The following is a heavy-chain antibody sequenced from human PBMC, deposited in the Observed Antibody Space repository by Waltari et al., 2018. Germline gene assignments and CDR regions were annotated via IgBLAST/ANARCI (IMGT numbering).Heavy chain of an antibody. J-gene: IGHJ4*02. Sequence: QVQLVQSGAEVKKPGASVKVSCKASGYTFTGYYMHWVRQAPGKGLEWVSYISSSGSTIYYADSVKGRFTISRDNAKNSLYLQMNSLRAEDTAVYYCAREFHSKWGITMVRGVIDYWGQGTLVTVSS. CDR3: AREFHSKWGITMVRGVIDY. V-gene: IGHV3-11*01. D-gene: IGHD3-10*01. CDR1: GYTFTGYY. CDR2: ISSSGSTI.